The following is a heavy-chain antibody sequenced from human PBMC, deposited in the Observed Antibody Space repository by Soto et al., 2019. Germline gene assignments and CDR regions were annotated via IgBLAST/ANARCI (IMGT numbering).Heavy chain of an antibody. D-gene: IGHD3-3*01. V-gene: IGHV3-30-3*01. J-gene: IGHJ4*02. CDR3: SIFGVVIIPDFDY. Sequence: GGSLRLSCAASGFTFSSYAMHWVRQAPGRGLEWVAVISYDGSNKYYADSVKGRFTISRDNSKNTLYLQMNSLRAEDTAVYYCSIFGVVIIPDFDYWGQGTLVTVS. CDR2: ISYDGSNK. CDR1: GFTFSSYA.